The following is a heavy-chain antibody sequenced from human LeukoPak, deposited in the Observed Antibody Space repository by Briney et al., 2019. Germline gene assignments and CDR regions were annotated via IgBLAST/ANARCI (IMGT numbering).Heavy chain of an antibody. CDR2: ISSSGYSI. CDR1: GFTFSNFN. V-gene: IGHV3-21*01. J-gene: IGHJ6*03. CDR3: ARDLTDPPYYYYYIDV. Sequence: GGSLRLSCAASGFTFSNFNMNWVRQAPGKGLEWVSCISSSGYSIYYADSVKGRFTISRDNTKNSLYLQMNSLRAEDTAVYYCARDLTDPPYYYYYIDVWGKGTTVTISS.